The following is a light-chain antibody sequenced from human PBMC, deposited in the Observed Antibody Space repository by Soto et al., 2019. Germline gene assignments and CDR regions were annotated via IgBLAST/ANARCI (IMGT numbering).Light chain of an antibody. Sequence: EIVLTQSPATLSLSPGERATLSCRASQSVSSYLAWYQQKPGQAPRLLIYDASNRATGIPARFSGSGSGKDFTLTISSLEPEDFAVYYCQQRSNWPPVWTFGQGTKVEIK. J-gene: IGKJ1*01. CDR3: QQRSNWPPVWT. CDR2: DAS. V-gene: IGKV3-11*01. CDR1: QSVSSY.